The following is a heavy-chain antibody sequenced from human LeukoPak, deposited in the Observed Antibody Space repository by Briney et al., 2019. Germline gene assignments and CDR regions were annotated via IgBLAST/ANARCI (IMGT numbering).Heavy chain of an antibody. V-gene: IGHV3-30*02. CDR1: GFTFSSYG. D-gene: IGHD6-13*01. Sequence: GGSLRLSCAASGFTFSSYGMHWVRQAPGKGLEWVAFIRYDGSNKYYADSVKGRFTISRDNSKNTLYLQMNNLRAEDTAVYYCAKGAAGSPSAFDYWGQGTLVTVSS. CDR3: AKGAAGSPSAFDY. J-gene: IGHJ4*02. CDR2: IRYDGSNK.